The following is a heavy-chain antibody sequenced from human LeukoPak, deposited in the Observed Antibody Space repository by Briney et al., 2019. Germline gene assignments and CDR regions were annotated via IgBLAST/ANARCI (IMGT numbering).Heavy chain of an antibody. CDR2: IRYDGSNK. D-gene: IGHD4-23*01. CDR3: AKDFGYGGNPGENYFDY. Sequence: GGSLRLSCAASGFTFSSYGMHWVRQAPGKGLEWVAFIRYDGSNKYYADSVKGRFTISRDNSKNTLYLQMNSLRAEDTAVYYCAKDFGYGGNPGENYFDYWGQGTLVTVSS. CDR1: GFTFSSYG. J-gene: IGHJ4*02. V-gene: IGHV3-30*02.